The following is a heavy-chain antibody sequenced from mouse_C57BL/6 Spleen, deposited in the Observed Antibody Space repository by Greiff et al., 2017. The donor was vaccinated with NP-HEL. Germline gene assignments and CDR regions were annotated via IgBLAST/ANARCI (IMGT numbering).Heavy chain of an antibody. CDR2: INPSTGGT. CDR1: GYSFTGYY. V-gene: IGHV1-42*01. CDR3: ARGGRGSSYERFAY. J-gene: IGHJ3*01. Sequence: VQLQQSGPELVKPGASVKISCKASGYSFTGYYMNWVKQSPEKSLEWIGEINPSTGGTTYNQKFKAKATLTVDKSSSTAYMQLKSLTSEDSAVYYCARGGRGSSYERFAYWGQGTLVTVSA. D-gene: IGHD1-1*01.